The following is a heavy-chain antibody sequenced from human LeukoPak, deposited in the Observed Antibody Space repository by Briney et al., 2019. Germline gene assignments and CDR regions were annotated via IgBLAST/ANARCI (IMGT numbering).Heavy chain of an antibody. Sequence: GGSLRHSCAASGLTFSSYSMNWVRQAPGKGLEWVSYISSSSSTTYYADSVKGRFTISRDNAKNSLYLQMNSLRAEDTAVYYCARDLRGSYSFDYWGQGTLVTVSS. CDR3: ARDLRGSYSFDY. V-gene: IGHV3-48*01. CDR2: ISSSSSTT. J-gene: IGHJ4*02. D-gene: IGHD1-26*01. CDR1: GLTFSSYS.